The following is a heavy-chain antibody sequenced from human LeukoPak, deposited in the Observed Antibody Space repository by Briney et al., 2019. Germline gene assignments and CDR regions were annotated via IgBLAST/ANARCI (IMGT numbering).Heavy chain of an antibody. V-gene: IGHV4-4*07. J-gene: IGHJ4*02. Sequence: SETLSLTCSVSGGSTNSYYWSWIRQSGGKGLEWIGRIYSSGSTVYNPSLNNRLTMSIDTSKNQFPLTLKSVTATDTAVYYCARVKASSTSWTFDQWGQGALVTVSS. D-gene: IGHD2-2*01. CDR3: ARVKASSTSWTFDQ. CDR2: IYSSGST. CDR1: GGSTNSYY.